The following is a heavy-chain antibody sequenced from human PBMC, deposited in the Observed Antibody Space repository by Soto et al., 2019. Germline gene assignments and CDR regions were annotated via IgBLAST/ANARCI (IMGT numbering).Heavy chain of an antibody. V-gene: IGHV3-21*01. Sequence: EVQLVESGGGLVKPGGSLRLSCAASGFTFSSYSMNWVRQAPGKGLEWVSSISSSSSYIYYADSVKGRFTISRDNAKNSLYLQMNSLRAEDTGVYYCAPNRGARSNYYYGMDVWGQGTTVTVSS. J-gene: IGHJ6*02. D-gene: IGHD3-10*01. CDR3: APNRGARSNYYYGMDV. CDR2: ISSSSSYI. CDR1: GFTFSSYS.